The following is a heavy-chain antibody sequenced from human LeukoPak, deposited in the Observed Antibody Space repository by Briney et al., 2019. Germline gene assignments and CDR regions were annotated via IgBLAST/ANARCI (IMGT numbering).Heavy chain of an antibody. J-gene: IGHJ3*02. V-gene: IGHV3-21*01. CDR1: GFTFSSYR. CDR2: ISSSSRYI. CDR3: ARDPAFDI. Sequence: PGGSLRLSWAASGFTFSSYRMSWVRQAPGKGREWVSSISSSSRYIYYADSEKGRFTIYRDNAKNSLYLQMNSLRAEDTAVYYCARDPAFDIWGQGTMVTVSS.